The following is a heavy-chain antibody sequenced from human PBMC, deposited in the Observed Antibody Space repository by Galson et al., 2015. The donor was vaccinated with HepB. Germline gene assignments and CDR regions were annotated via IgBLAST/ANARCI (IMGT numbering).Heavy chain of an antibody. CDR2: TYYRSKRYN. Sequence: CAISGDSVSSNSAGWHWIRQSPSRGLEWLGRTYYRSKRYNEYAISVKSRMTIDPDTAKNQFSLQLNSVTPEDTAVYYCARGFDTGLGYWGQGTLVTVSS. V-gene: IGHV6-1*01. J-gene: IGHJ1*01. D-gene: IGHD3-16*01. CDR1: GDSVSSNSAG. CDR3: ARGFDTGLGY.